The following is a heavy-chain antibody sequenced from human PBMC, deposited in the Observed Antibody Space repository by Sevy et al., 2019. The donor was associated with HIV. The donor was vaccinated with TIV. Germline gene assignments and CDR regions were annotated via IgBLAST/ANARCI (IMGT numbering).Heavy chain of an antibody. CDR3: AGGGGWYGMASFDP. J-gene: IGHJ5*02. CDR2: IYYSGST. CDR1: GGSISSYY. V-gene: IGHV4-59*01. D-gene: IGHD6-19*01. Sequence: SETLSLTCTVSGGSISSYYWSWIRQPPGKGLEWIGYIYYSGSTNYNPSLKSRVTISVDTSKNQFSLKLSSVTAADTAVYYCAGGGGWYGMASFDPWGQGTLVTVSS.